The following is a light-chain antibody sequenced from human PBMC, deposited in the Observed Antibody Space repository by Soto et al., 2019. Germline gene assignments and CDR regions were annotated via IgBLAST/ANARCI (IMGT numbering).Light chain of an antibody. CDR3: LQTYKSPT. CDR1: ESISTF. Sequence: DIQVTQSPSSLSASVGDRVTITCRASESISTFLNWYHQKPGQAPKLLIYAASTLQSGVPSRFSGSGSGTHFTLTISRLRPEDFGSYYCLQTYKSPTFGRGTKVDI. J-gene: IGKJ1*01. CDR2: AAS. V-gene: IGKV1-39*01.